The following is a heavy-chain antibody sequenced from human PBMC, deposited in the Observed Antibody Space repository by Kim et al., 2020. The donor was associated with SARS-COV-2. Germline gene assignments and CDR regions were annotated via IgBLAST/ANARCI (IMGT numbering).Heavy chain of an antibody. Sequence: SQTLSLTCAISGDSVSSNTATWNWIRQSPSRGLEWLGRTYYRSKWYSDYAISVRSRFTINPDTSKNQFSLQLNSVTPEDTAVYCCARATGGRGSRFDPWGQGTLVTVSS. CDR1: GDSVSSNTAT. D-gene: IGHD2-15*01. J-gene: IGHJ5*02. CDR2: TYYRSKWYS. CDR3: ARATGGRGSRFDP. V-gene: IGHV6-1*01.